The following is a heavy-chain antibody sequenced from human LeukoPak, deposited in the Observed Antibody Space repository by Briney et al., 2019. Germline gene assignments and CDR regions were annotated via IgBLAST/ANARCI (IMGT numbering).Heavy chain of an antibody. CDR3: ALRGYIYEYYFDY. CDR1: GFTFSSYA. Sequence: GGSLRLSCAASGFTFSSYAMSWVRQAPGKGLEWVSTISGSGGSTYYADSVKGRFTISRDNSKNTLYLQMNSLRAEDTAVCYCALRGYIYEYYFDYWGQGTLVTVSS. CDR2: ISGSGGST. J-gene: IGHJ4*02. D-gene: IGHD5-18*01. V-gene: IGHV3-23*01.